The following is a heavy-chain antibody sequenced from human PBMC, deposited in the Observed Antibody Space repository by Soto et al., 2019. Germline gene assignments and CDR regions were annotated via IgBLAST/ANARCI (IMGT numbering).Heavy chain of an antibody. Sequence: SETLSLTCTVSGGSVSSGSYYWSWIRQPPGKGLEWIGYIYYSGSTNYNPSLKSRVTISVDTSKNQFSLKLSTVTAADTAVYYCARSSSSFLYYYGMDVWGQGTTVTVSS. CDR2: IYYSGST. J-gene: IGHJ6*02. D-gene: IGHD6-6*01. CDR3: ARSSSSFLYYYGMDV. CDR1: GGSVSSGSYY. V-gene: IGHV4-61*01.